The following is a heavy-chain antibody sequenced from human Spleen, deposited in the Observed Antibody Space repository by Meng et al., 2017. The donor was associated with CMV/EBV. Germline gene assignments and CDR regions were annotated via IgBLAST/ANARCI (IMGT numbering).Heavy chain of an antibody. CDR3: AKGLQYYYYYGMDV. CDR1: GFTFSSYG. CDR2: LWYDGSNK. D-gene: IGHD5-24*01. J-gene: IGHJ6*02. Sequence: GESLKISCAASGFTFSSYGMHWVRQAPGKGLEWVAVLWYDGSNKYYADSVMGRFTISRDNSKNTLYLQMNSLRAEDTAVYYCAKGLQYYYYYGMDVWGQGTTVTVSS. V-gene: IGHV3-33*06.